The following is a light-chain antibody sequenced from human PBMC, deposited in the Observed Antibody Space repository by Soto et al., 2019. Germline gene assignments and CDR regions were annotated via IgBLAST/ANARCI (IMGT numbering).Light chain of an antibody. Sequence: QSALTQPASVSGSPGQSITISCTGTSSDIGAFTSVSWYQQHPGKAPKLIIYDIIHRPSGVSDRFSGSKSVNPASLTVSGLQPEDEANYYCSSYSRTTTLLVFGGGTKVTVL. J-gene: IGLJ3*02. V-gene: IGLV2-14*03. CDR3: SSYSRTTTLLV. CDR2: DII. CDR1: SSDIGAFTS.